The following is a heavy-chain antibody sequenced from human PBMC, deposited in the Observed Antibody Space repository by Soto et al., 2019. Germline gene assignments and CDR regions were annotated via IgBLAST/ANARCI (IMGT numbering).Heavy chain of an antibody. CDR2: IYYSVST. CDR3: ARSPNYYYYGSDV. CDR1: GGSVSSGDYF. V-gene: IGHV4-61*08. D-gene: IGHD3-10*01. Sequence: SETLSLTCSVSGGSVSSGDYFWSWLRQSPGKRLEWIAYIYYSVSTNYNPSLKSRATISVDTSKSHVSLTLTSMTAADAALYYCARSPNYYYYGSDVWGQGNAVTVSS. J-gene: IGHJ6*02.